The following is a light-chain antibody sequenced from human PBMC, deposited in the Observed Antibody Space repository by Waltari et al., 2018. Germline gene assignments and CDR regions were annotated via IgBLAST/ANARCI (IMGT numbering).Light chain of an antibody. Sequence: QSVLTQPPSASATPGQRVTISCSGSSSNIGSNIVNWYQQVPGTTPKLLIYRNDPRPSGVPDRFSGSKSGPSASLAISGLRSEDEADYYCAAGDDTLNGRWEFGGGTKLTVL. CDR2: RND. V-gene: IGLV1-44*01. J-gene: IGLJ3*02. CDR1: SSNIGSNI. CDR3: AAGDDTLNGRWE.